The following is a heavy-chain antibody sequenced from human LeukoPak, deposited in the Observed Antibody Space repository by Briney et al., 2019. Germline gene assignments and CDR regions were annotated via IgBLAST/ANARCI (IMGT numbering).Heavy chain of an antibody. D-gene: IGHD1-14*01. CDR3: ARGEPFDY. CDR2: INHSGST. Sequence: PSETLPLTCAVYGGSFSCYYWSWIRQPPGKGLEWIGEINHSGSTNYNPSLKSRVTISVDTSKNQFSLKLSSVTAADTAVYYCARGEPFDYWGQGTLVTVSS. CDR1: GGSFSCYY. V-gene: IGHV4-34*01. J-gene: IGHJ4*02.